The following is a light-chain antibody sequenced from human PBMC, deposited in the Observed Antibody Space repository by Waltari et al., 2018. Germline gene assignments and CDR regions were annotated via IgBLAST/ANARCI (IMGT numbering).Light chain of an antibody. Sequence: DVVMTQSPLSLPVTLGQPASTPCRSSQRLVNRDGNTYFNWFPQRPGQSPRRLIYKVSNRDSGVPDRFSGSGSGTDFTLKISRVEAEDVGVYYCMQGTHWPRTFGQGTKVEIK. CDR1: QRLVNRDGNTY. CDR2: KVS. J-gene: IGKJ1*01. V-gene: IGKV2-30*01. CDR3: MQGTHWPRT.